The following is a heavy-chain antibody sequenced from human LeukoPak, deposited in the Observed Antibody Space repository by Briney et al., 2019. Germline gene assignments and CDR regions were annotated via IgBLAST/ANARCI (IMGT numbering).Heavy chain of an antibody. J-gene: IGHJ4*02. CDR3: ARTPQRYSGSDYMDY. CDR1: GFTFSSYG. Sequence: QPGGSLRPSCAASGFTFSSYGMHWVRQAPGKGLEWVAVISYDGSNKYYADSVKGRFTISRDNSKNTLYLQMNSLRAEDTAVYYCARTPQRYSGSDYMDYWGQGTLVTVSS. D-gene: IGHD1-26*01. V-gene: IGHV3-30*03. CDR2: ISYDGSNK.